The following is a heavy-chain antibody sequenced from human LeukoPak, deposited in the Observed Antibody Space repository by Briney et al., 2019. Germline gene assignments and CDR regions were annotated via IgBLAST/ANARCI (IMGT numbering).Heavy chain of an antibody. Sequence: SQTLSLTCTVSGGSISSGGYYWSWIRQPPGKGLEWIGSINYSGSTYYNPSLKSRVTISVDTSKNHFSLELSSVTAADTAVYYCARPNSGWYFDYWGQGTLVTVSS. V-gene: IGHV4-39*02. CDR2: INYSGST. CDR1: GGSISSGGYY. J-gene: IGHJ4*02. CDR3: ARPNSGWYFDY. D-gene: IGHD6-19*01.